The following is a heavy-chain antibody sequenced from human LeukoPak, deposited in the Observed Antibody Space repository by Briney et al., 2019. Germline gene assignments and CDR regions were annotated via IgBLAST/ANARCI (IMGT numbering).Heavy chain of an antibody. J-gene: IGHJ4*02. CDR3: AKSAVSTAL. V-gene: IGHV3-30*18. CDR2: ISYDGSNK. Sequence: GGSLRLSCAASGFTFSNYGMNWVRQAPGKGLEWVSVISYDGSNKYYADSVKSRFTISRDDSKNTLYLQMNSLRPDHTAMNYCAKSAVSTALWGQGTLVTVSS. CDR1: GFTFSNYG. D-gene: IGHD2-21*02.